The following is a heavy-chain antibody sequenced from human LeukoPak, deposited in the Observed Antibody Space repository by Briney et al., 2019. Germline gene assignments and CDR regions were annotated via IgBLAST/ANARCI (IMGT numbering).Heavy chain of an antibody. CDR2: ISGSGGST. V-gene: IGHV3-23*01. J-gene: IGHJ6*03. Sequence: GGSLRLSCAASGFTFSSYGMSWVRQAPGKGLEWVSAISGSGGSTYYADSVKGRFTISRDNSKNTLYLQMNSLRAEDTAVYYRARTIRDGYNLLTYYYYYMDVWGKGTTVTISS. CDR3: ARTIRDGYNLLTYYYYYMDV. D-gene: IGHD5-24*01. CDR1: GFTFSSYG.